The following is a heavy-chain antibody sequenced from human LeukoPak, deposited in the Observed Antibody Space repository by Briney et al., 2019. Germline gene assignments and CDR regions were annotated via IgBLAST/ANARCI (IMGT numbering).Heavy chain of an antibody. CDR2: IWYDGSNK. CDR1: GFTFSSYA. V-gene: IGHV3-33*08. CDR3: ARDGVAGAGHDY. Sequence: GGSLRLSCAGSGFTFSSYAMSWVRQAPGKGLEWVAVIWYDGSNKYYADSVKGRFTISRDNSKNTLYLQMNSLRAEDTAVYYCARDGVAGAGHDYWGQGTLVTVSS. J-gene: IGHJ4*02. D-gene: IGHD6-19*01.